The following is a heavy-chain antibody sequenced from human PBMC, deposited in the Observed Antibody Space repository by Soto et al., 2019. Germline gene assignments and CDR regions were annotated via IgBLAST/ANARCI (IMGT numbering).Heavy chain of an antibody. V-gene: IGHV3-48*01. Sequence: PGGSLRLSCAASGFTFSSYSMNWVRQAPGKGLEWVSYISSSSSTIYYADSVKGRFTISRDNAKNSLYLQMNSLRAEDTAVYYCATRYSSSWYPFDYWGQGTLVTVSS. CDR2: ISSSSSTI. CDR3: ATRYSSSWYPFDY. D-gene: IGHD6-13*01. J-gene: IGHJ4*02. CDR1: GFTFSSYS.